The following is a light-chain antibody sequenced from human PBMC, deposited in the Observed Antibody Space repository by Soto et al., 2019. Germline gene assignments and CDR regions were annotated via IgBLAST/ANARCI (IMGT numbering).Light chain of an antibody. CDR3: SSFATTTIPV. CDR2: DVS. CDR1: SGDIGGYNY. V-gene: IGLV2-14*01. J-gene: IGLJ2*01. Sequence: QSALTQPASVSGSPGQSITISCTGTSGDIGGYNYVSWYQQHPGKAPKLMIYDVSYRPSGVSDRFSGSKSGNTASLTISGLQAEDEADYHCSSFATTTIPVFGGGTKLTVL.